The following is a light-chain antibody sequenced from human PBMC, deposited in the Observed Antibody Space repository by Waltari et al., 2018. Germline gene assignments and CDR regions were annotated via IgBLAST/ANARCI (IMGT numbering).Light chain of an antibody. J-gene: IGKJ1*01. CDR2: DTS. Sequence: VLTQSPGTLSLSPGERATLPCRASQSVGKYLAWYQQKPGQAPRLLISDTSTRATGIPDRFSGSGSGTDFSLTISRLEPEDFAVYYCQKYVSLPATFGQGTKVQIK. CDR3: QKYVSLPAT. CDR1: QSVGKY. V-gene: IGKV3-20*01.